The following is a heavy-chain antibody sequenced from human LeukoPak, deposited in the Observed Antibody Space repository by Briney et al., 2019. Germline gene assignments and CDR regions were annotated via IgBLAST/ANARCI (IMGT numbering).Heavy chain of an antibody. D-gene: IGHD6-13*01. V-gene: IGHV3-48*03. J-gene: IGHJ6*03. Sequence: GGSLRLSCAASGFTFSYFEMNWVRQAPGKGLEWISYISSSGSSIYYADSVKGRFAISRDGAKSSFYLQMNGLRAEDTAIYYCVSRSSWTYYMDVWGKGITVSVSS. CDR3: VSRSSWTYYMDV. CDR2: ISSSGSSI. CDR1: GFTFSYFE.